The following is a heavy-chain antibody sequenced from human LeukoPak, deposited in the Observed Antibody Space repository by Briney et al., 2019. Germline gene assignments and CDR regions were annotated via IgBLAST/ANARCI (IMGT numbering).Heavy chain of an antibody. V-gene: IGHV4-59*01. CDR3: VRGPYGASISKWFDP. CDR1: GGSISTYY. J-gene: IGHJ5*02. CDR2: IDYSGST. D-gene: IGHD4/OR15-4a*01. Sequence: SETLSLTCTVSGGSISTYYWSWVRQSPGKGLEWIGHIDYSGSTNYNPSLESRVAMSVDTSRNQLSLQLSSVTTADTAVYYCVRGPYGASISKWFDPWGQGTLVIVSS.